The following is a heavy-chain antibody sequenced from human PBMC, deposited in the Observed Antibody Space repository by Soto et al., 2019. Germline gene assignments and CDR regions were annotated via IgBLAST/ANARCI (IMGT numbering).Heavy chain of an antibody. CDR1: GFTISNSY. D-gene: IGHD2-8*01. Sequence: EVPLVETGGGLVQPGGTLRLSCAASGFTISNSYMSWVRQAPGKGLEWVSNLYRGNNKYYTDIVKGRFNISSHISKNTLCLQTKSLRVEDTDVYFCAIGMAYGGDYFDNWGQGTLVTVS. J-gene: IGHJ4*02. CDR2: LYRGNNK. V-gene: IGHV3-53*04. CDR3: AIGMAYGGDYFDN.